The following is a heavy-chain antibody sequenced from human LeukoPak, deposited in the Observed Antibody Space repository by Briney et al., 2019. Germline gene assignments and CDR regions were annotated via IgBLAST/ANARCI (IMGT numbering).Heavy chain of an antibody. J-gene: IGHJ3*02. Sequence: GGSLRLSCAPSGLSFSSYTIHWVRQAPGKGLEWVSSISSSSSYIYYADSVKGRFTISRDNAKNSLYLQMNSLRAEDTAVYYCARVGYSSGWLDAFDIWGQGTMVTVSS. D-gene: IGHD6-19*01. CDR2: ISSSSSYI. CDR3: ARVGYSSGWLDAFDI. V-gene: IGHV3-21*01. CDR1: GLSFSSYT.